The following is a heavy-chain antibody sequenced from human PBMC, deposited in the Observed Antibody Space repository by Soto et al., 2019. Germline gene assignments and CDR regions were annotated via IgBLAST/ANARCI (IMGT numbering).Heavy chain of an antibody. Sequence: QVQLVESGGGVVQPGRSLRLSCAASGFTFSSYPMDWVRQAPGKGLEWVAVISYDGTNEHYADSVKGRFTISRDNSKNTLYVQMNSLSAEDTAVYYCARPCLYSSNPHYYYYGMDVWGQGTTVTVSS. J-gene: IGHJ6*02. CDR1: GFTFSSYP. D-gene: IGHD6-13*01. CDR2: ISYDGTNE. CDR3: ARPCLYSSNPHYYYYGMDV. V-gene: IGHV3-30-3*01.